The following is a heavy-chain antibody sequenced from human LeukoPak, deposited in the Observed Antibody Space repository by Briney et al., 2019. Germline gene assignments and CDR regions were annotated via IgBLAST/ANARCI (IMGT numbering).Heavy chain of an antibody. V-gene: IGHV3-30-3*01. Sequence: PGGSLRLSCAASGFTFSSYAMHWVRQAPGKGLEWVAVISYDGSNKYYADSVKGRFTISRDNSKNTLYLQMNSLRAEDTAVYYCARVHSGSLTNSPNYFDYWGQGTLVTVSS. CDR1: GFTFSSYA. CDR2: ISYDGSNK. D-gene: IGHD1-26*01. CDR3: ARVHSGSLTNSPNYFDY. J-gene: IGHJ4*02.